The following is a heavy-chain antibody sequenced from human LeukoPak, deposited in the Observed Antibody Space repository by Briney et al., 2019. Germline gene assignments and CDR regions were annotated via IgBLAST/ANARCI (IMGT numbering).Heavy chain of an antibody. D-gene: IGHD3-22*01. CDR3: ARGQGYYDSSGYCNPIYGMDV. CDR1: GFTFGSYS. CDR2: ISSSSSYI. J-gene: IGHJ6*02. Sequence: GGSLRLSCAASGFTFGSYSMNWVRQAPGKGLEWVSSISSSSSYIYYADSVKGRFTISRDNAKNSLYLQMNSLRAEDTAVYYCARGQGYYDSSGYCNPIYGMDVWGQGTTVTVSS. V-gene: IGHV3-21*01.